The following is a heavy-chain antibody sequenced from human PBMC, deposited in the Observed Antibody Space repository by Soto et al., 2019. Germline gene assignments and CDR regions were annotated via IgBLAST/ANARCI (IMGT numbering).Heavy chain of an antibody. J-gene: IGHJ6*02. V-gene: IGHV1-69*13. CDR3: ARVVATIQEAAYYGMDV. CDR2: IIPIFGTA. Sequence: ASVKVSCKASGGTFSSYAISWVRQAPGQGLEWMGGIIPIFGTANYAQKFQGRVTITADESTSTAYMELSSLRSEDTAVYYCARVVATIQEAAYYGMDVWGQGTTVTVSS. CDR1: GGTFSSYA. D-gene: IGHD5-12*01.